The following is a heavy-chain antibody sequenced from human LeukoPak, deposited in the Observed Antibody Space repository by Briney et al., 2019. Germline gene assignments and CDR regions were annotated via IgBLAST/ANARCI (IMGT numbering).Heavy chain of an antibody. Sequence: GGSLRLSCAASGFTFGDYYMSWIRQAPGKGLEWISYISTSGTTTYYADSVKGRFTISRDNAKNSLSLQMNSLRAEDTAVYYCAREGLDGDYDRTDYWGQGTLVTVSS. CDR3: AREGLDGDYDRTDY. J-gene: IGHJ4*02. CDR1: GFTFGDYY. V-gene: IGHV3-11*01. D-gene: IGHD4-17*01. CDR2: ISTSGTTT.